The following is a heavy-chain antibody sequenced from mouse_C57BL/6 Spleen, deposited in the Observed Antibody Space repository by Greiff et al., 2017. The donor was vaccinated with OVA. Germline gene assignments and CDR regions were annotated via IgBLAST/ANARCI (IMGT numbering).Heavy chain of an antibody. V-gene: IGHV3-6*01. CDR1: GYSITSGYY. CDR3: ARDDDYDRYFDV. Sequence: EVQVVESGPGLVKPSQSLSLTCSVTGYSITSGYYWNWIRQVPGNKLEWMGYISYDGSNNYNPSLKNRISITRDTSKNQFFLKLNSVTTEDTATYYCARDDDYDRYFDVWGTGTTVTVSS. CDR2: ISYDGSN. D-gene: IGHD2-4*01. J-gene: IGHJ1*03.